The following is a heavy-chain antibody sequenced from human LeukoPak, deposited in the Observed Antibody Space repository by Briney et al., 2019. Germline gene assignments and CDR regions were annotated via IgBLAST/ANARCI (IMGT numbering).Heavy chain of an antibody. D-gene: IGHD6-19*01. V-gene: IGHV4-30-4*02. CDR2: IYDSGST. Sequence: SETLSLTCTVSGASIRSGDYYWSWIRQPPGKGLEWIGYIYDSGSTYYNPSLKSRITISVDTSENRFSLKLTSVTAADTAVYYCATEFHSSGWNGDGVDVWGQGITVTVSS. CDR1: GASIRSGDYY. CDR3: ATEFHSSGWNGDGVDV. J-gene: IGHJ6*02.